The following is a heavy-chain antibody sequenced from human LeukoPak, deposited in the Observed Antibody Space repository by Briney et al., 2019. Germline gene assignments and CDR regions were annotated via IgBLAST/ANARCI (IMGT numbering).Heavy chain of an antibody. CDR2: ISSSRTTI. Sequence: PGGSLRLSCAASGFHFSGHSMNWVRLAPGKGLEGVSYISSSRTTIYYADSVKGRFTISRDNARNSLYLEMKSLRAEDTAVYYCARAALPSFHYFDYCGQGALVTVSS. J-gene: IGHJ4*02. CDR3: ARAALPSFHYFDY. CDR1: GFHFSGHS. D-gene: IGHD2/OR15-2a*01. V-gene: IGHV3-48*01.